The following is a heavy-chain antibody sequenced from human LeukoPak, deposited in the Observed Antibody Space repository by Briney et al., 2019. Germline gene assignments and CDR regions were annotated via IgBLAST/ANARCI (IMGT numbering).Heavy chain of an antibody. V-gene: IGHV4-39*02. CDR2: IYHSGNT. CDR3: ARDPGYYNHDWYFDL. Sequence: PSGTLSLTCTVSGGSLSSSSYYWGWIRQPPGKGLEWIASIYHSGNTYYNPSLKSRLTVSVDTSRNQFSLKLNSVTAADTAVYYCARDPGYYNHDWYFDLWGRGTLVTVSS. D-gene: IGHD4-17*01. CDR1: GGSLSSSSYY. J-gene: IGHJ2*01.